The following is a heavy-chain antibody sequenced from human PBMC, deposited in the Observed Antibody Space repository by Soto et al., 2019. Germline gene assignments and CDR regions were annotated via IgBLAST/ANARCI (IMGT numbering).Heavy chain of an antibody. V-gene: IGHV3-30-3*01. CDR2: ISYDGSNK. CDR1: GFTFSSYA. D-gene: IGHD5-18*01. CDR3: AREYNTAMGLSYYGMDV. J-gene: IGHJ6*02. Sequence: QVQLVESGGGVVQPGRSLRLSCAASGFTFSSYAMHWVRQAPGKGLEWVAVISYDGSNKYYADSVKGRFTISRDNSKNTLYLQMNSLRAEDTAVYYCAREYNTAMGLSYYGMDVCGQGTTVTVSS.